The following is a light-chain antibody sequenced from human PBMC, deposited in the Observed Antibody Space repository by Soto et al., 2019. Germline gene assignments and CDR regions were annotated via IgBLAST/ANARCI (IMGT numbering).Light chain of an antibody. CDR2: EVT. CDR3: SSYAGTNNFGV. V-gene: IGLV2-8*01. CDR1: SSDIGGYNY. J-gene: IGLJ1*01. Sequence: QSALTQPPSASGSPGQSVTISCTGTSSDIGGYNYVSWYQQHPGKAPKLIIYEVTERPSGVPDRFSGSKSGNTASLTVSGPQAEDEGDYYCSSYAGTNNFGVFGTGTKVTVL.